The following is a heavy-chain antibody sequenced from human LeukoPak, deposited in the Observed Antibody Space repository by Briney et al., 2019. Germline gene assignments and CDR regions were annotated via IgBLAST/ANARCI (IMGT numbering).Heavy chain of an antibody. J-gene: IGHJ4*02. D-gene: IGHD2/OR15-2a*01. CDR1: GFTFSSYG. V-gene: IGHV3-33*01. CDR3: TRDATQYLRYGYFDS. CDR2: IWYDGSNK. Sequence: PGRSLRLSCAASGFTFSSYGMHWVRQAPGKGLEWVAVIWYDGSNKYYADSVKGRFTISRDNSKNTLYLQMNSLRAEDTAVYYCTRDATQYLRYGYFDSWGQGILVTVSS.